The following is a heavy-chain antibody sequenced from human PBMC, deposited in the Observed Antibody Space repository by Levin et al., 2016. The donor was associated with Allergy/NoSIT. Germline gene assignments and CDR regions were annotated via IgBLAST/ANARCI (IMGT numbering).Heavy chain of an antibody. V-gene: IGHV4-59*08. D-gene: IGHD2-8*01. J-gene: IGHJ3*01. CDR2: ISYTGSS. CDR3: ARYYSAYCTTSNCPSFDV. Sequence: WIRQPPGKGLEWIGYISYTGSSNYNPSLKSRVTISVDTSKNQFSLQLTSVTAADTAVYYCARYYSAYCTTSNCPSFDVWGQGTEVTVSS.